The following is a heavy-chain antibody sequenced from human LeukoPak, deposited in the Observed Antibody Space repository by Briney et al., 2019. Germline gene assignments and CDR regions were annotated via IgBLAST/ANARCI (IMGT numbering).Heavy chain of an antibody. V-gene: IGHV4-30-2*01. Sequence: PSETLSLTCAVSGGSISSGGYSWSWIRQPPGKGLEWIGYIYHSGSTYYNPSLKSRVTIPVDRSKNQFSLKLSSVTAADTAVYYCARVGGYSYGPTFDYWGQGTLVTVSS. CDR1: GGSISSGGYS. CDR2: IYHSGST. D-gene: IGHD5-18*01. J-gene: IGHJ4*02. CDR3: ARVGGYSYGPTFDY.